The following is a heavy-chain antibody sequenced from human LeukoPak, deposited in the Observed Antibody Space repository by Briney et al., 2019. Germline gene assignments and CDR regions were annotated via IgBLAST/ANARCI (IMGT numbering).Heavy chain of an antibody. CDR1: GGTFSSYA. CDR3: ASDPGYCSSTSCSLVNGNWYFDL. J-gene: IGHJ2*01. V-gene: IGHV1-69*04. CDR2: IIPILGIA. D-gene: IGHD2-2*01. Sequence: ASVKVSCKASGGTFSSYAISWVRQAPGQGLEWMGRIIPILGIANYAQKFQGRVTITADKSTSTAYMELSSLRSEDTAVYYCASDPGYCSSTSCSLVNGNWYFDLWGRGTLVTVSS.